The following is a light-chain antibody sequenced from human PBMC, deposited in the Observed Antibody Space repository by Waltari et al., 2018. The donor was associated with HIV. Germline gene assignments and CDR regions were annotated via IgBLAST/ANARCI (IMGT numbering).Light chain of an antibody. V-gene: IGKV3-15*01. Sequence: EIIMTQSPVTLSVSPGEKATISCRARHSVNRNLAWYQQKPGQAPRLLIYGASTSATGIPARFSGSGSGTEVILTISSLQSEDFAIYYCQHYHNWPPWTFGQGTKVEIK. CDR3: QHYHNWPPWT. J-gene: IGKJ1*01. CDR1: HSVNRN. CDR2: GAS.